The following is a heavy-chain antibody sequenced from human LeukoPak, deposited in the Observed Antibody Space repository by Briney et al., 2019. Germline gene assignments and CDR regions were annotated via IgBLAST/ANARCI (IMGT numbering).Heavy chain of an antibody. CDR1: GGSFSGYY. CDR3: ARRAGYSSGWFSY. CDR2: INHSGST. V-gene: IGHV4-34*01. Sequence: PSETLSLTCAVYGGSFSGYYWSWIRQPPGKGLEWIGEINHSGSTNYNPSLKSRVTISVDTSKNQFSLKLSSVTAAGTAVYYCARRAGYSSGWFSYWGQGTLVTVSS. J-gene: IGHJ4*02. D-gene: IGHD6-19*01.